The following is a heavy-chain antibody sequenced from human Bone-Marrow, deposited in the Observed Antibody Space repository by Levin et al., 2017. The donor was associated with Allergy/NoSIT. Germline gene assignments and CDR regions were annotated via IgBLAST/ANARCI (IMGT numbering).Heavy chain of an antibody. Sequence: SCAASGFTFSSYGMHWVRQAPGKGLEWVAVISYDGSNKYYADSVKGRFTISRDNSKNTLYLQMNSLRAEDTAVYYCAREGTYYDFWSGYYPSYYFDYWGQGTLVTVSS. CDR3: AREGTYYDFWSGYYPSYYFDY. J-gene: IGHJ4*02. V-gene: IGHV3-30*03. D-gene: IGHD3-3*01. CDR1: GFTFSSYG. CDR2: ISYDGSNK.